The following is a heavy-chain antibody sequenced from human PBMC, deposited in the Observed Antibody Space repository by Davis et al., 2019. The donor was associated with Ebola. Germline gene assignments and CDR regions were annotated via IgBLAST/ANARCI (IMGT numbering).Heavy chain of an antibody. D-gene: IGHD3-3*01. CDR1: GFTFDDYA. CDR2: IKQDGSEK. J-gene: IGHJ6*03. CDR3: ARENGFGVVISYYYYYMDV. Sequence: PGGSLRLSCAASGFTFDDYAMHWVRQAPGKGLEWVANIKQDGSEKYYVDSVKGRFTISRDNAKNSLYLQMNSLRAEDTAVYYCARENGFGVVISYYYYYMDVWGKGTTVTVSS. V-gene: IGHV3-7*03.